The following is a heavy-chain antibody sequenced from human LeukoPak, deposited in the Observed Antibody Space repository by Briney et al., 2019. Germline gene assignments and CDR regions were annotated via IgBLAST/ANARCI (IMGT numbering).Heavy chain of an antibody. CDR3: ARWTTGTTFSPAFDY. V-gene: IGHV4-59*01. J-gene: IGHJ4*02. Sequence: AETLSLTCTVSGGPISSYYWSWIREPRGKGLEGSGYIYYSGSTTYNPSLKSRVTISVDTSKNQFSLKLSSVTAADTAVYYCARWTTGTTFSPAFDYWGQGTLVTVSS. CDR2: IYYSGST. CDR1: GGPISSYY. D-gene: IGHD1-1*01.